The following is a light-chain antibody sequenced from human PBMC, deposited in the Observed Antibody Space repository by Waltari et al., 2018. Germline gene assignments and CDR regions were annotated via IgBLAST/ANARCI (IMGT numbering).Light chain of an antibody. Sequence: SYVLTQPPSVSVAPGMTARITCGGNNIASKSVHWYRQSPGQAPVLVIFYDKDRPARIPERVSGSNSGTTATLTISRVEAGDEADYYCQVWDSSTSHVVFGAGTKLTVL. J-gene: IGLJ2*01. CDR2: YDK. V-gene: IGLV3-21*01. CDR1: NIASKS. CDR3: QVWDSSTSHVV.